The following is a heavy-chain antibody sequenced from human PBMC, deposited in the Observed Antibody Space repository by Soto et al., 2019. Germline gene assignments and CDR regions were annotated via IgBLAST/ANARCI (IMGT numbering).Heavy chain of an antibody. J-gene: IGHJ4*02. CDR1: GGSISSGGYY. Sequence: KPSETLSLTCTVSGGSISSGGYYWSWIRQHPGKGLEWIGYIYYSGSTYYNPSLKSRATISVDTSKNQFSLKLSSVTAADTAVYYCARVPHKPDNNPFYYFDYWGQGTLVTVSS. D-gene: IGHD1-20*01. CDR2: IYYSGST. V-gene: IGHV4-31*03. CDR3: ARVPHKPDNNPFYYFDY.